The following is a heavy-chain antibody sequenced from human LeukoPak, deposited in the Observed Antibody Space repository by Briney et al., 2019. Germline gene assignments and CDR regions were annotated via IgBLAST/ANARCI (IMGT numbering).Heavy chain of an antibody. D-gene: IGHD3-22*01. J-gene: IGHJ4*02. Sequence: GGSLRLSCAASGFTVSSNYMSWVRQAPGKGLEWVSVIYSGGSTNYADSVKGRFTISRDNPKNTLYLQMNSLRAEDTAVYYCASTPELDDYDSSGYYYGFDYWGQGTLVTVSS. CDR3: ASTPELDDYDSSGYYYGFDY. V-gene: IGHV3-66*01. CDR2: IYSGGST. CDR1: GFTVSSNY.